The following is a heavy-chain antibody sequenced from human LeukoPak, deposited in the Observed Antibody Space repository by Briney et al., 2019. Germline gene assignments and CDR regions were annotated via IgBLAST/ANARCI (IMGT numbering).Heavy chain of an antibody. CDR1: GGSISSGGYS. D-gene: IGHD5-18*01. CDR3: ASQSGYSYGYRHFDY. V-gene: IGHV4-30-2*01. CDR2: IYHSGST. J-gene: IGHJ4*02. Sequence: SETLSLTCAVSGGSISSGGYSWSWIRQPPGKGLEWIGYIYHSGSTYYNPSLKSRVTISVDRSKNQFSLKLSSVTAADTAVYYCASQSGYSYGYRHFDYWGQGTLVTVFS.